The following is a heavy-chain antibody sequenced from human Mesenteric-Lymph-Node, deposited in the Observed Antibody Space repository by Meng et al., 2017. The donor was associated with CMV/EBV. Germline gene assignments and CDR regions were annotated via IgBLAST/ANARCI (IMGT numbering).Heavy chain of an antibody. CDR3: AKEKDRFCSSTSCYPDY. Sequence: GESLKISCAASGFTFSNYWMSWVRQAPGKGLEWVANIKQDVSEIYYVGSVKGRFTISRDNAKNSVYLQMNSLRAEDTAVYYCAKEKDRFCSSTSCYPDYWGQGTLVTVSS. V-gene: IGHV3-7*03. J-gene: IGHJ4*02. CDR2: IKQDVSEI. D-gene: IGHD2-2*01. CDR1: GFTFSNYW.